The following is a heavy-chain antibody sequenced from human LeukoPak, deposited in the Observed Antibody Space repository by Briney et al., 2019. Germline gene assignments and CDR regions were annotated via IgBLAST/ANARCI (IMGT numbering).Heavy chain of an antibody. CDR2: ISDSGDST. CDR1: GFTFRIYA. Sequence: GGSLRLSCAASGFTFRIYAMNWVRQAPGKGLEWVSGISDSGDSTYYADSVKGRFTISKDNSNNTLYLQMNSLRADDTAVYYCAKEDWGDYWGQGTLVTVSS. CDR3: AKEDWGDY. J-gene: IGHJ4*02. D-gene: IGHD7-27*01. V-gene: IGHV3-23*01.